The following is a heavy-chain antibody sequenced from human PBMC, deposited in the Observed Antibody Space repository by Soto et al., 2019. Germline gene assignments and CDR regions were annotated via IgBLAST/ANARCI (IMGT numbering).Heavy chain of an antibody. CDR3: ARVPSPFDFYYAMDV. CDR1: GVFIASDAYY. CDR2: IFSSGTT. V-gene: IGHV4-30-4*02. D-gene: IGHD3-16*01. J-gene: IGHJ6*02. Sequence: SEPLSLTCGVSGVFIASDAYYWSWIRQAPGKGLEWIGYIFSSGTTYYNPSLKSRLTMSLDTSQNQFSLKLNSVTAADTAVYFCARVPSPFDFYYAMDVWGQGTTVTVSS.